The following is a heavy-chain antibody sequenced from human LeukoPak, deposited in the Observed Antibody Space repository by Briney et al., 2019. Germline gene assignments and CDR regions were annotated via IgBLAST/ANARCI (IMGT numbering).Heavy chain of an antibody. CDR1: GFTFGGDW. V-gene: IGHV3-7*01. CDR3: ERYYDPPVGDAFDL. D-gene: IGHD3-22*01. Sequence: GGPLRLSCVASGFTFGGDWLSWVRQAPGKGLEWVANIKPDGTEKYYADSVKGRFTISTDNAKNSLYLQLNSRIAEHTAVFYCERYYDPPVGDAFDLWPPGTRVTVSS. J-gene: IGHJ3*01. CDR2: IKPDGTEK.